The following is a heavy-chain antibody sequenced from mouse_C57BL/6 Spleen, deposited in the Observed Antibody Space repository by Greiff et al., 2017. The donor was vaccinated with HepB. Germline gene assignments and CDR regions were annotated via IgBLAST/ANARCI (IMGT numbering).Heavy chain of an antibody. V-gene: IGHV1-54*01. D-gene: IGHD1-1*01. CDR3: ARSQPSYYGSSPQAY. CDR1: GYAFTNYL. CDR2: INPGSGGT. Sequence: QVQLQQSGAELVRPGTSVKVSCKASGYAFTNYLMEWVKQRPGQGLEWIGVINPGSGGTNYNEKFKGKATLTADKSSSTAYMQLSSLTSEDSAVYFCARSQPSYYGSSPQAYWGQGTLVTVSA. J-gene: IGHJ3*01.